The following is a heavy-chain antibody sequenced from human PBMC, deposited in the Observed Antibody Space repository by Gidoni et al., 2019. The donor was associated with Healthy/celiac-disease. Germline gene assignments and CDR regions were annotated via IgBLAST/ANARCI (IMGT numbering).Heavy chain of an antibody. V-gene: IGHV1-18*04. J-gene: IGHJ6*02. D-gene: IGHD6-6*01. CDR3: ARMYSSSSEYYYYGMDV. Sequence: QVQLVQSGAEVKKPGASVKVSCKASGYTFTSYGISWVRQAPGQGLEWMGWISAYNGNTNYAQKLQGRVTMTTDPSTSTAYMELRSLRSDDTAVYYCARMYSSSSEYYYYGMDVWGQGTTVTVSS. CDR2: ISAYNGNT. CDR1: GYTFTSYG.